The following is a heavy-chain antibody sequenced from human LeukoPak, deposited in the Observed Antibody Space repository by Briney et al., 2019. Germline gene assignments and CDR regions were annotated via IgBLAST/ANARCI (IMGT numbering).Heavy chain of an antibody. D-gene: IGHD6-13*01. CDR2: TNHSGST. Sequence: SETLSLTCAVYGGSFSGYYWSWIRQPPGKGLEWIGETNHSGSTNYNPSLKSRVTISVDTSKNQFSLKLSSVTAADTAVYYCARGIAAAGTDYWGQGTLVTVSS. CDR3: ARGIAAAGTDY. J-gene: IGHJ4*02. CDR1: GGSFSGYY. V-gene: IGHV4-34*01.